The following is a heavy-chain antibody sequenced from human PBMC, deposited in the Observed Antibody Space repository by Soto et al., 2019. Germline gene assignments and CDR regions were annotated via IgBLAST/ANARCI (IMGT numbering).Heavy chain of an antibody. V-gene: IGHV3-48*02. D-gene: IGHD4-17*01. Sequence: GGSLRLSCAASGFTFSSYSMNWVRQAPGKGLEWVSYISSSSTIYYADSVKGRFTISRDNAKNSLYLQMNSLRDEDTAVYYCASPTNDYGDYGYYYYGMDVWGQGTTVTVSS. CDR1: GFTFSSYS. CDR2: ISSSSTI. J-gene: IGHJ6*02. CDR3: ASPTNDYGDYGYYYYGMDV.